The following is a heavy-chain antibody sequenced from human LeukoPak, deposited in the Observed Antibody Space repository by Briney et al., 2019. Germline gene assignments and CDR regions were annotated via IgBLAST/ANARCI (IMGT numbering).Heavy chain of an antibody. CDR1: GGSITSYY. D-gene: IGHD2-2*01. V-gene: IGHV4-59*01. J-gene: IGHJ5*02. CDR3: ASGGYCSSTTCYPNWFDP. CDR2: VSYSGST. Sequence: SETLSLTCTVSGGSITSYYWSWIRQPPGKGLEWIGYVSYSGSTNYNPSLKSRVTISVDTSKNQFSLKLSSVTAADTAVYYCASGGYCSSTTCYPNWFDPWGQGTLVTVSS.